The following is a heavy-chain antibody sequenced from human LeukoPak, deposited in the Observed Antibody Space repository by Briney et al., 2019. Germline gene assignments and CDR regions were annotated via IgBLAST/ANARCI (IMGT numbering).Heavy chain of an antibody. CDR3: ARAYDFWSGYYTGDNGYYFDY. D-gene: IGHD3-3*01. J-gene: IGHJ4*02. CDR2: VYTSGST. Sequence: SETLSLTCTVSGGSISSYYWSWIRQPAGKGLEWIGRVYTSGSTNYNPSLKSRVTMSVDTSKNQFSLKLSSVTAADTAVYYCARAYDFWSGYYTGDNGYYFDYWGQGTLVTVSS. CDR1: GGSISSYY. V-gene: IGHV4-4*07.